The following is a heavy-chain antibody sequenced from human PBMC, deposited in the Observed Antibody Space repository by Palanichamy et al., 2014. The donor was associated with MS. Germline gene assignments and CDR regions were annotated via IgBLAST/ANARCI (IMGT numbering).Heavy chain of an antibody. CDR1: GASISNKY. V-gene: IGHV4-4*07. J-gene: IGHJ4*02. CDR3: ARDDTTSLDY. CDR2: ISASGST. D-gene: IGHD4-17*01. Sequence: QVQLQESGPGLVKPSETLSLTCSVSGASISNKYWSWIRQPAGKGLEWIGRISASGSTNYNPSLKSRVTMSTDTSKNQFSLKLDSVTAADTAVFYCARDDTTSLDYWGQGTLVTVSS.